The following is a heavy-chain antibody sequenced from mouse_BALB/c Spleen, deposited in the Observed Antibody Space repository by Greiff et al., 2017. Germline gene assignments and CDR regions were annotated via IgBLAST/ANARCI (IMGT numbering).Heavy chain of an antibody. CDR3: ARELGDWYFDV. CDR2: ISDGGSYT. J-gene: IGHJ1*01. Sequence: DVQLVESGGGLVKPGGSLKLSCAASGFTFSDYYMYWVRQTPEKRLEWVATISDGGSYTYYPDSVKGRFTISRDNAKNNLYLQMSSLKSEDTAMYYCARELGDWYFDVWGAGTTVTVSS. D-gene: IGHD4-1*01. CDR1: GFTFSDYY. V-gene: IGHV5-4*02.